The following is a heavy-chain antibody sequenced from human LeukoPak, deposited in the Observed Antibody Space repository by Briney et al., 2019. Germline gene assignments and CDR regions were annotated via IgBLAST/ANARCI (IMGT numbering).Heavy chain of an antibody. Sequence: GESLKISCKASGYSFTTYWIGWVRQVPGKGLEWVGIIYPADSTAKYSPSLQGQVTISVDKSISTAYLQWSRLEASDTAIYYCARHGGNWESDYWGQGTLVTVSS. CDR2: IYPADSTA. CDR3: ARHGGNWESDY. D-gene: IGHD3-16*01. V-gene: IGHV5-51*01. CDR1: GYSFTTYW. J-gene: IGHJ4*02.